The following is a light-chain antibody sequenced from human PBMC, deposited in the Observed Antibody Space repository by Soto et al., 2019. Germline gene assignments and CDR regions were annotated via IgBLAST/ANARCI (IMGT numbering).Light chain of an antibody. Sequence: QSVVTQPASLSGSPGQSITISCTGTSSDVGGYNYVSWYQQHPGKAPKLMIYDVSNRPSGVSNRFSGSKSGNTASLTISGLQAEDEADYYCISYTSSSTDVFGTGTKVPVL. CDR3: ISYTSSSTDV. J-gene: IGLJ1*01. CDR1: SSDVGGYNY. V-gene: IGLV2-14*01. CDR2: DVS.